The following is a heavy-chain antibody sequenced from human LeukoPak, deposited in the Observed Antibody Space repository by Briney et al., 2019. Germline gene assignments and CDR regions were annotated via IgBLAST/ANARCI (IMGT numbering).Heavy chain of an antibody. D-gene: IGHD3-10*01. V-gene: IGHV3-21*01. Sequence: GGSLRLSCAASGFTFSSYSMNWVRQAPGKGLEWVSSISSSSSYIYYADSVKGRFTISRDNAKSSLFLQMNSLRAEDTAVYYCARGEYGSGSYHIDYWGQGTLVTVSS. CDR1: GFTFSSYS. CDR2: ISSSSSYI. CDR3: ARGEYGSGSYHIDY. J-gene: IGHJ4*02.